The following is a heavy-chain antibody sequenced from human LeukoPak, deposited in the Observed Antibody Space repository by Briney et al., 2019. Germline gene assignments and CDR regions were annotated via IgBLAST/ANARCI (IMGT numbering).Heavy chain of an antibody. J-gene: IGHJ4*02. V-gene: IGHV3-74*03. CDR2: IRSDGRIT. Sequence: PGGSLRLSCTASGFTVSSYYMSWVRQAPGKGLVWVSGIRSDGRITMYADYVKGRFTISRDNAKNKLYLQMNSLSAEDTAVYYCTRDTKYLDYWGQRTLDNVSS. D-gene: IGHD3-3*01. CDR3: TRDTKYLDY. CDR1: GFTVSSYY.